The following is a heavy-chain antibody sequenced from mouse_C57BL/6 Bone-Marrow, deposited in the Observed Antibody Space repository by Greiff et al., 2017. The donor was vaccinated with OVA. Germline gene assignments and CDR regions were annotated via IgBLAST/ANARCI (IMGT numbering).Heavy chain of an antibody. J-gene: IGHJ4*01. V-gene: IGHV1-54*01. CDR2: INPGSGGT. CDR3: ARSGDGSSYGDY. Sequence: VQLQQSGAELVRPGTSVKVSCKASGYAFTNYLIEWVKQRPGQGLEWIGVINPGSGGTNYNEKVKGKATLTADKYSSTAYMQISSLTSEDSAVYFCARSGDGSSYGDYWGQGTSVTVSS. D-gene: IGHD1-1*01. CDR1: GYAFTNYL.